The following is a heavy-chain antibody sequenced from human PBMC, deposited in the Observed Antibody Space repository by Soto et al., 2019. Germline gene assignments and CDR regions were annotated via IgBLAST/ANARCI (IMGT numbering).Heavy chain of an antibody. CDR3: ARAPRSLRSYCYDSSGYFLDY. J-gene: IGHJ4*02. V-gene: IGHV1-18*01. CDR2: ISAYNGNT. Sequence: QVQLVQSGAEVKKPGASVKVSCKASGYTFTSYGISWVRQAPGQGLEWMGWISAYNGNTNYAQKLQGRVTMTTDTSTSTAYMELRSLRSDDTAVYYCARAPRSLRSYCYDSSGYFLDYWGQGTLVTVSS. CDR1: GYTFTSYG. D-gene: IGHD3-22*01.